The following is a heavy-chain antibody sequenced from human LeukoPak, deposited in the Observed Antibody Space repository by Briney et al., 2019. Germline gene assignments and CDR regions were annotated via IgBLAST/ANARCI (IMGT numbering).Heavy chain of an antibody. J-gene: IGHJ4*02. CDR2: INPNSGGT. Sequence: GASVKVSCKAAGYTFTGYYMHWVRQAPGQGLEWMGWINPNSGGTNYAQKFQGRVTMTRDTSISTAYMELSRLRSDDTAVYYCARAPYYDILTGYYNDYWGQGTLVTVSS. D-gene: IGHD3-9*01. V-gene: IGHV1-2*02. CDR3: ARAPYYDILTGYYNDY. CDR1: GYTFTGYY.